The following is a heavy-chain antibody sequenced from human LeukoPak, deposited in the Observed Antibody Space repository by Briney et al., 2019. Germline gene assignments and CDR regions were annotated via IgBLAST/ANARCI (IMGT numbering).Heavy chain of an antibody. J-gene: IGHJ4*02. CDR2: ISAYNGNT. D-gene: IGHD6-13*01. CDR3: ARDGRNYSSSWVYYFDY. Sequence: ASVKVSCKASGYTFTSYGISWVRQAPGQGLEWMGWISAYNGNTNYAQKFQGRVTITTDESTSTAYMELSSLRSEDTAVYYCARDGRNYSSSWVYYFDYWGQGTLVTVSS. V-gene: IGHV1-18*01. CDR1: GYTFTSYG.